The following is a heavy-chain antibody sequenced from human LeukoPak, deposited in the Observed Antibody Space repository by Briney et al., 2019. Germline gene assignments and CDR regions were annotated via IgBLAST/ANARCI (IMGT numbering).Heavy chain of an antibody. CDR3: ARERIAARLFDY. Sequence: SQTLSLTCTVSGGSISSGGYYWSWIRQPPGKGLEWIGYIYHSGSTYYNPSLKSRVTISVDRSKNQFSLKLSSVTAADTAVYYCARERIAARLFDYWGQGTLVTVSS. CDR1: GGSISSGGYY. V-gene: IGHV4-30-2*01. CDR2: IYHSGST. J-gene: IGHJ4*02. D-gene: IGHD6-6*01.